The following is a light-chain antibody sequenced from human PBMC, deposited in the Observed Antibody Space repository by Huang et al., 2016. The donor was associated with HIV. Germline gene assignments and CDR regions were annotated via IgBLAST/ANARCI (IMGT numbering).Light chain of an antibody. V-gene: IGKV3-15*01. CDR1: QRVNTN. CDR2: GAS. CDR3: QQYNNWPRGT. J-gene: IGKJ1*01. Sequence: EIVMTQSPATLSVSPGERATLSCRASQRVNTNLAWYQQKPGQAPGLLVYGASPRANGVPARFSGSGSGTEFTLTISSLQSEDFAVYYCQQYNNWPRGTFGQGTKVEIK.